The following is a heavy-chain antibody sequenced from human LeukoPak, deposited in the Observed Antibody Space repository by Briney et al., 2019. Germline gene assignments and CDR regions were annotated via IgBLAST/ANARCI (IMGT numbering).Heavy chain of an antibody. Sequence: PGGSLRLSCAASGFTFSSYAMSWVRQAPGKGLEWVSSISASGGSTYYADSVKGRFTISRDNSKNTVYLQINSLRAGDRAVYYCAGFYGVPGGWFDPWGQGTLVTVSS. D-gene: IGHD4-17*01. CDR3: AGFYGVPGGWFDP. CDR1: GFTFSSYA. CDR2: ISASGGST. V-gene: IGHV3-23*01. J-gene: IGHJ5*02.